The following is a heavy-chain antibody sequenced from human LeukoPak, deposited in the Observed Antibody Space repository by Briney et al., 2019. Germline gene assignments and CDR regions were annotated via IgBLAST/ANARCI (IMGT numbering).Heavy chain of an antibody. CDR1: GYTFTSYG. Sequence: ASVKVSRKASGYTFTSYGISWVRQARGQGLEWMGWISAYNGNTNYAQKLQGRVTMTTDTSTSTAYMELRSLRSDDTAVYYCARDSSGVVVVAANTFNYYYGMDVWGQGTTVTVSS. J-gene: IGHJ6*02. CDR3: ARDSSGVVVVAANTFNYYYGMDV. V-gene: IGHV1-18*01. D-gene: IGHD2-15*01. CDR2: ISAYNGNT.